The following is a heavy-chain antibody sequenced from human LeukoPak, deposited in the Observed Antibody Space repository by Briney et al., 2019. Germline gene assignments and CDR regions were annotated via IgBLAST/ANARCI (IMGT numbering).Heavy chain of an antibody. CDR3: ARGDITAPNY. V-gene: IGHV3-21*01. Sequence: PGGSLRLSCAASGFTFSSYAMSWVRQAPGKGLEWVSSISSSSSYIYYGDSVKGRFTMSRDNAKNSLYLQMNSLRAEDTAVYYCARGDITAPNYWGQGTLVTVSS. J-gene: IGHJ4*02. D-gene: IGHD6-13*01. CDR1: GFTFSSYA. CDR2: ISSSSSYI.